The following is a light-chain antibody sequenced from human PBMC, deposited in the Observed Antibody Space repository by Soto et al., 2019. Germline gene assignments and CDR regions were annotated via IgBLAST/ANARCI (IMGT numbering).Light chain of an antibody. CDR2: GAS. Sequence: EIVLTQSPCTLSLSPGERATLSCRASQSVSSSSLAWYQQKPGQAPRLLIYGASSRATGITDRFSGSGSGTDFTLTISTLEPEDFAVYYCQKYGSSPFTFGPGTKVDIK. CDR3: QKYGSSPFT. V-gene: IGKV3-20*01. CDR1: QSVSSSS. J-gene: IGKJ3*01.